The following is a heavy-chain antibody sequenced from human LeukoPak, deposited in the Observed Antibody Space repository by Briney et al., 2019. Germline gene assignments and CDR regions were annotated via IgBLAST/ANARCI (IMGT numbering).Heavy chain of an antibody. CDR2: IYYKGNT. Sequence: SETLSLTCTVSGGSISSRSYYWGWIRQPPGKGLEWIGSIYYKGNTYPNPSLKSRVTISEDTSKNQFSLKLNSVTAADTAAYYCARAGESYYGGRTLDYWGQGTLVTVSS. D-gene: IGHD1-26*01. J-gene: IGHJ4*02. V-gene: IGHV4-39*07. CDR1: GGSISSRSYY. CDR3: ARAGESYYGGRTLDY.